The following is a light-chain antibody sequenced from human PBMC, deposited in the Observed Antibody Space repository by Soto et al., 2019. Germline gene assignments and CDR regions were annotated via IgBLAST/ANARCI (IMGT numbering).Light chain of an antibody. Sequence: DIQMTQSPSTLSASVGDRATITCRASQSCSICLTWYQQKPGKPPTVLIYKASSLKSGVPSRFSGSGSGTEFTLTISSLQPDDFATYYCQHNNSYPHTFGGGTKVEIK. CDR2: KAS. V-gene: IGKV1-5*03. CDR3: QHNNSYPHT. J-gene: IGKJ4*01. CDR1: QSCSIC.